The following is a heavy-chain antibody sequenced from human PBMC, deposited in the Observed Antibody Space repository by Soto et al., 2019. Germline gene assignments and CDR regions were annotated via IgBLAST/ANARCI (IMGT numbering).Heavy chain of an antibody. CDR3: ARGNMDA. CDR2: TSNDGSNT. Sequence: QVQLVESGGGVVQPGRSLRLSCAASAFTLSKFVMHWVRQAPGKGLEWVAVTSNDGSNTFYAGSVKGRFTISRDNSKSVVYLQMNSLRDEDTAVYYCARGNMDAWGQGTTVTVSS. J-gene: IGHJ6*02. CDR1: AFTLSKFV. V-gene: IGHV3-30*04. D-gene: IGHD1-1*01.